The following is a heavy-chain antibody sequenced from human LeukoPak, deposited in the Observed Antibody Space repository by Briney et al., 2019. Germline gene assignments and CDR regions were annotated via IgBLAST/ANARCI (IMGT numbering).Heavy chain of an antibody. J-gene: IGHJ6*02. D-gene: IGHD1-14*01. CDR2: INHSGST. CDR3: ARNRNYYYYGMDV. V-gene: IGHV4-34*01. Sequence: PSETLSLTCAVYGGSFSGYYWSWIRQPPGKGLEWIGEINHSGSTNYNPSLKSRVTMSVDTSKNQFSLKLSSVTAADTAVYYCARNRNYYYYGMDVWGQGTTVTVSS. CDR1: GGSFSGYY.